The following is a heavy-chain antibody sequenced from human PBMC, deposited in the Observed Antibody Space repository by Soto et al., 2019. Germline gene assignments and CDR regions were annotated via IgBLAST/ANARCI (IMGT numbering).Heavy chain of an antibody. D-gene: IGHD2-2*01. CDR2: ISGGGVRT. V-gene: IGHV3-23*01. CDR3: ARKVLGSTSRPDWWYFDL. Sequence: EVQLLESGGGLVRPGGSLRLSGVGSGFTFINYAMNWVRQTPGKGLEWVSGISGGGVRTFDADAVKGRFTISRDNSKNTVNLQMNSLRADDTAVYYCARKVLGSTSRPDWWYFDLWGRGTLVTVSS. J-gene: IGHJ2*01. CDR1: GFTFINYA.